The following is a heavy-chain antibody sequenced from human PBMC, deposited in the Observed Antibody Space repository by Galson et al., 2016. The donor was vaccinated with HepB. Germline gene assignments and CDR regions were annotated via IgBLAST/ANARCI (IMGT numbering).Heavy chain of an antibody. D-gene: IGHD6-25*01. Sequence: SLRLSCAASGFAFSDYPMNWVRQAPGKGLEWVSVVSYDGSNKYYADSVKGRFTISRDNSKNTLYLQMNSLRAEDTAVFYCARGRYGSGGCYTPFDYWGQGTLVTVSS. CDR1: GFAFSDYP. J-gene: IGHJ4*02. CDR2: VSYDGSNK. CDR3: ARGRYGSGGCYTPFDY. V-gene: IGHV3-30-3*01.